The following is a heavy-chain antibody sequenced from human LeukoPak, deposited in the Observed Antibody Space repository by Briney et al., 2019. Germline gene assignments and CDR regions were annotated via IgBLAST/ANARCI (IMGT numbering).Heavy chain of an antibody. J-gene: IGHJ4*02. Sequence: ASVKVSCKASGYTFTSYAMNWVRQAPGQGLEWMGWINTNTGDPTYAQGFTGRFVFSLGTSVSTAYLQISSLKAEDTALYYCARDLFIYYGSGSPFDYWGQGTLVTVSS. CDR2: INTNTGDP. CDR1: GYTFTSYA. V-gene: IGHV7-4-1*02. CDR3: ARDLFIYYGSGSPFDY. D-gene: IGHD3-10*01.